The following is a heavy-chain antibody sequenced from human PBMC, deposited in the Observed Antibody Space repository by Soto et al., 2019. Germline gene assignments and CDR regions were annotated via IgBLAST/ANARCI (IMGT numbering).Heavy chain of an antibody. CDR3: ARDALTAANENWFDP. CDR1: GYTFTGYY. V-gene: IGHV1-2*04. CDR2: INPNSGGT. D-gene: IGHD6-13*01. J-gene: IGHJ5*02. Sequence: GASVKVSCKASGYTFTGYYMHWVRQAPGQGLEWMGWINPNSGGTNYAQKFQGWVTMTRDTSISTAYMELSRLRSDDTAVYYCARDALTAANENWFDPWGQGTLVTVSS.